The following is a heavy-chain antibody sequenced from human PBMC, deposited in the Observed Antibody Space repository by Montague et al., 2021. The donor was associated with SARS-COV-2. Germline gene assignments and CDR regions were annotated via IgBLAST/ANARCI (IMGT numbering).Heavy chain of an antibody. Sequence: SETLSLTCTVSGGSISSSHYYWGWIRQPPGKGLEWIGNMYYSGCTYYNPSLKSRVTISIDTSKNQFSLRLSSVTAADTAVYYCARDDIVLQGVTKGMDVWGQGTTVTVSS. J-gene: IGHJ6*02. V-gene: IGHV4-39*07. D-gene: IGHD3-10*01. CDR1: GGSISSSHYY. CDR2: MYYSGCT. CDR3: ARDDIVLQGVTKGMDV.